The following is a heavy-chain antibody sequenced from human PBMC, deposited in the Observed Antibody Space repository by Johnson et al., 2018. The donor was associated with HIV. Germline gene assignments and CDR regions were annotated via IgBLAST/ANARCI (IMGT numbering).Heavy chain of an antibody. CDR1: GFTFSSYA. CDR2: IWSDGSNK. D-gene: IGHD5-12*01. V-gene: IGHV3-33*08. J-gene: IGHJ3*02. CDR3: ARDESGYDEGFDAFDI. Sequence: QMQLVESGGGVVQPGRSLRLSCAASGFTFSSYAMYWVRQAPGKGLEWVAVIWSDGSNKHYADSVKGRFTISRDNSKNTLYLQMNSLRVEDTAVYYCARDESGYDEGFDAFDIWGQGTMVTVSS.